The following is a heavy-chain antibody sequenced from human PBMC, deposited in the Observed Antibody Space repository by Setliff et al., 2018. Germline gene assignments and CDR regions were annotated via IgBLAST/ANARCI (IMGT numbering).Heavy chain of an antibody. J-gene: IGHJ4*02. Sequence: SETLSLTCTVSGGSVRGYYWSWIRQPPGKGLEWIGYMYYSGDTIYNPSLKSRVTISVDTSKNQFSLELRSVTAADTAVYYCARLPPLHTPMALTFDYWGQGILVTVSS. V-gene: IGHV4-59*08. D-gene: IGHD5-18*01. CDR2: MYYSGDT. CDR3: ARLPPLHTPMALTFDY. CDR1: GGSVRGYY.